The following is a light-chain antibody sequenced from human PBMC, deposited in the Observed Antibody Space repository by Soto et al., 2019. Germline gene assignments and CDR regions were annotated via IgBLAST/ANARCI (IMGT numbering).Light chain of an antibody. CDR1: TSNIGSNH. J-gene: IGLJ2*01. Sequence: QSVLTQPPSASGTPGQRVTISCSGSTSNIGSNHVYWYQQFPGMAPKLLMYRSDQRPTGVPDRFSGSKSCTSASPAISGLRSADEVDYYCSARDDSLSGVVFGGGTKLTVL. V-gene: IGLV1-47*01. CDR3: SARDDSLSGVV. CDR2: RSD.